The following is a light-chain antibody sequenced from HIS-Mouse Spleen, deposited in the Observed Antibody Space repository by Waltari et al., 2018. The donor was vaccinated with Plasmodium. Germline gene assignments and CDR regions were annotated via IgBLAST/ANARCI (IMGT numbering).Light chain of an antibody. Sequence: SYELTQPPSVSVSPGQTASITCSGDKLGDKYACWYQQKPGQSPVLVIYQDSKRPTGIPERVSGSNTGNTATLTISGTQAMDEADYYCQAWDSSTAVFGGETKLTVL. CDR1: KLGDKY. J-gene: IGLJ3*02. CDR3: QAWDSSTAV. CDR2: QDS. V-gene: IGLV3-1*01.